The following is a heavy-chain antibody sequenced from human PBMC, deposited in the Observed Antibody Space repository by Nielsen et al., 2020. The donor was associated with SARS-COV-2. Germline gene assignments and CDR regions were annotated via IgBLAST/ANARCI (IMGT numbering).Heavy chain of an antibody. V-gene: IGHV3-9*01. Sequence: SLKISCAASGFTFDIYAMHWVRQAPGKGLEWVSGITYNSGGVGYADSVKGRFTISRDNAKSSLFLQINSLRVDDTAFYFCARDVRPGVTSWFEFAMDVWGLGIAVTV. CDR3: ARDVRPGVTSWFEFAMDV. CDR1: GFTFDIYA. J-gene: IGHJ6*02. D-gene: IGHD2-21*02. CDR2: ITYNSGGV.